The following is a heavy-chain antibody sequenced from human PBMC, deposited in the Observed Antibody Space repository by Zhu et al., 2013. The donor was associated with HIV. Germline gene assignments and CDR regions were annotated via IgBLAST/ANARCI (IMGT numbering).Heavy chain of an antibody. D-gene: IGHD3-22*01. V-gene: IGHV1-69*06. CDR3: AAPRHYDSSGPPDY. Sequence: QVQLVQSGAEVKKPGASVKVSCKASGYTFTSYYMHWVRQAPGQGLEWMGEIIPIFGAVNYAENFQGRVTIRADKSTSTCFMELSSLRPEDTALYYCAAPRHYDSSGPPDYWGQGTLVTVSS. CDR1: GYTFTSYY. J-gene: IGHJ4*02. CDR2: IIPIFGAV.